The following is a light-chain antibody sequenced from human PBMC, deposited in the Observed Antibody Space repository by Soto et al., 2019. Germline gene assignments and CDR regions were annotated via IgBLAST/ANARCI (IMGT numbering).Light chain of an antibody. CDR3: GTWDSSLSAGV. CDR2: DNN. Sequence: QSVLTQPPSVSAAPGQKVTISCSGSSSNIGSNYVSWYHQLPGTAPKLLIYDNNKRPSGIPDRFSGSKSGTSATLGITGLQTGDEADYYCGTWDSSLSAGVFGGGTQLTVL. CDR1: SSNIGSNY. V-gene: IGLV1-51*01. J-gene: IGLJ3*02.